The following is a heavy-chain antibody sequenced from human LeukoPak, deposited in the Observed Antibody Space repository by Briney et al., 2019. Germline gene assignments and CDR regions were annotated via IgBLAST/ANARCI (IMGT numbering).Heavy chain of an antibody. D-gene: IGHD3-10*01. CDR1: GYTFTAYY. CDR2: INPNSGGT. J-gene: IGHJ4*02. Sequence: ASVKVSCKASGYTFTAYYMHWVRRAPGQGLEWMGRINPNSGGTNFAQKFQGRVTMTRDTSISTAYMELSRLRSDDTAVYYYARASYYGSEIDSWGQGTLVTVSS. V-gene: IGHV1-2*06. CDR3: ARASYYGSEIDS.